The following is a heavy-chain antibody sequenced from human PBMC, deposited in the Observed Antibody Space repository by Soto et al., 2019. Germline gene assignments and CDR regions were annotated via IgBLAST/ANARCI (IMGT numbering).Heavy chain of an antibody. CDR1: GGSISSYY. V-gene: IGHV4-59*08. CDR2: IYYSGST. CDR3: ARLSRGSSSPAFDI. J-gene: IGHJ3*02. Sequence: SETLSLTCTVSGGSISSYYWRWIRQPPGKGLEWIGYIYYSGSTNYNPSLKSRVTISVDTSKNQFSLKLSSVTAADTAVYYCARLSRGSSSPAFDIWGQGTMVTVS. D-gene: IGHD6-6*01.